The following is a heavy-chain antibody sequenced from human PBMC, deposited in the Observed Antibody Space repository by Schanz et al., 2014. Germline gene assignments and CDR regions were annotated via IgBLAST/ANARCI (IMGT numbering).Heavy chain of an antibody. Sequence: QLQLVQSEAEVKKPGSSVKVSCEAAGGIFTSYTINWVRQAPGHGLEWMGRVIPLLKTPDHAQKFQGRVTFTADASTSTAYMELRNLRSDDTAIYYCARDIAAAMYFDLWGRGTLVTVSS. J-gene: IGHJ2*01. CDR1: GGIFTSYT. D-gene: IGHD3-16*02. V-gene: IGHV1-69*08. CDR3: ARDIAAAMYFDL. CDR2: VIPLLKTP.